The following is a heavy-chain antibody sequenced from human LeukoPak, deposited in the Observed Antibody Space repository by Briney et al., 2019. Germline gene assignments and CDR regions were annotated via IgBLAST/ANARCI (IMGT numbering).Heavy chain of an antibody. Sequence: ASVKVSCKASGYTFTGYYMHWVGQAPGQGLEWMGWINPNSGGTNYAQKFQGRVTMTRDTSISTAYMELSRLRSDDTAVYYCARDLGHYYDSSGYYYDPFDYWGQGTLVTVSS. J-gene: IGHJ4*02. CDR2: INPNSGGT. V-gene: IGHV1-2*02. CDR1: GYTFTGYY. D-gene: IGHD3-22*01. CDR3: ARDLGHYYDSSGYYYDPFDY.